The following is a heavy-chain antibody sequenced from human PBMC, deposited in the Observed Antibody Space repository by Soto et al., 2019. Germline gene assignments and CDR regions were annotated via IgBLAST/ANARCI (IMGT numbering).Heavy chain of an antibody. Sequence: GGSLRLSCAASGFTFSSYSMNWVRQAPGKGLEWVSSISSSSSYIYYADSVKGRFTISRDNAKNSLYLQMNSLRAEDTAVYYCARDVLRYFALPNAFDIWGQGTMVTVSS. CDR1: GFTFSSYS. V-gene: IGHV3-21*01. CDR2: ISSSSSYI. J-gene: IGHJ3*02. D-gene: IGHD3-9*01. CDR3: ARDVLRYFALPNAFDI.